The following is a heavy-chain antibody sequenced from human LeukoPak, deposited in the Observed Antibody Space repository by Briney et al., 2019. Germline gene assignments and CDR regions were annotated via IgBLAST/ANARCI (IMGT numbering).Heavy chain of an antibody. J-gene: IGHJ5*02. CDR1: GYTFTSYA. Sequence: ASVKVSCKASGYTFTSYAMNWVRQAPGQGLEWMGWINTNTGNPTYAQGFTGRFVFSLDTSVSTAYLQISSLKAEDTAVYYCARGGYCSGGSCYVHWFDPWGQGTLVTVSS. V-gene: IGHV7-4-1*02. CDR2: INTNTGNP. CDR3: ARGGYCSGGSCYVHWFDP. D-gene: IGHD2-15*01.